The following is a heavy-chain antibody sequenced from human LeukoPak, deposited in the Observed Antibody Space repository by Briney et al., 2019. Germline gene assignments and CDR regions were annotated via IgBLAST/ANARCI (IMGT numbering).Heavy chain of an antibody. CDR3: AKGGSGYLPHFDY. V-gene: IGHV4-30-2*01. CDR2: TYHSGST. J-gene: IGHJ4*01. D-gene: IGHD3-22*01. CDR1: GGSISSGDYY. Sequence: TSETLSLTCTVSGGSISSGDYYWSWIRQPPGKGLEWIGYTYHSGSTYHNPSLKSRVTISVDRSKNQFSLKLSTVTAADTAVYYCAKGGSGYLPHFDYWGHGTLVTVSS.